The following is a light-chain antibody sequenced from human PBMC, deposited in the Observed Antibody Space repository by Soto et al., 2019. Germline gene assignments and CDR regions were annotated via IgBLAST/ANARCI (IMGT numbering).Light chain of an antibody. CDR1: SSDVGGYNY. CDR3: SSYTSSSALFV. V-gene: IGLV2-14*01. Sequence: QSALTQPASVSGSPGQSITISCTGTSSDVGGYNYVSWYKQYPGKAPKLMIYGVSNRPSGVSNRFSGSKSGNTASLTISGLQAEDEADYYCSSYTSSSALFVFGPGTKVTVL. CDR2: GVS. J-gene: IGLJ1*01.